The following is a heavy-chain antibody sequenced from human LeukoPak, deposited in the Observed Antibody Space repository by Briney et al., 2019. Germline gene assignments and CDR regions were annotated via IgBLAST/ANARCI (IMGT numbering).Heavy chain of an antibody. CDR1: GFTFSSYW. V-gene: IGHV3-7*01. J-gene: IGHJ4*02. D-gene: IGHD5-12*01. CDR2: IKQDGSEK. Sequence: GGSLRHSCAASGFTFSSYWMSWVRQAPGKGLEWVANIKQDGSEKYYVDSVKGRFTISRDNAKNSLYLQMNSLRAEDTAVYYCARDSGYSGYDAPNYWGQGTLVTVSS. CDR3: ARDSGYSGYDAPNY.